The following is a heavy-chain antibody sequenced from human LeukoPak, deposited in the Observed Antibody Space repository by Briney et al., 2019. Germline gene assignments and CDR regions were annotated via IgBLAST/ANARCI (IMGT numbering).Heavy chain of an antibody. Sequence: RAGGSLRLSCAPSGFTYSSYWMHWARQAPGKGLVWVSRINGDGSSTSYADSVKGRLTISRDNSKDTLYLQMNSLRAEDTAVYYCANDPYYYDSSGYSARWGQGTLVTVSS. J-gene: IGHJ4*02. CDR2: INGDGSST. CDR1: GFTYSSYW. V-gene: IGHV3-74*01. D-gene: IGHD3-22*01. CDR3: ANDPYYYDSSGYSAR.